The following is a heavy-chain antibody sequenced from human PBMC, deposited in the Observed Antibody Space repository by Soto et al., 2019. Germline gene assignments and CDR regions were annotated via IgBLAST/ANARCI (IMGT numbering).Heavy chain of an antibody. CDR3: ARANRLWFGEFGY. D-gene: IGHD3-10*01. J-gene: IGHJ4*02. CDR2: INHSGST. V-gene: IGHV4-34*01. Sequence: SETLSLTCAVYGGSFSGYYWSWIRQPPGKGLEWIGEINHSGSTNYNPSLKSRVTISVDTSKNQFSLKLSSATAADTAVYYCARANRLWFGEFGYWGQGTLVTVSS. CDR1: GGSFSGYY.